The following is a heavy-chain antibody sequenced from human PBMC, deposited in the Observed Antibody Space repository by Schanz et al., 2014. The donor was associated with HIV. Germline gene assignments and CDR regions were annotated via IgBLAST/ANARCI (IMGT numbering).Heavy chain of an antibody. V-gene: IGHV3-23*01. D-gene: IGHD6-19*01. CDR1: GFTFSSNA. J-gene: IGHJ4*02. CDR2: ISGTGGST. CDR3: AKDWRLEQWLVGGPQDY. Sequence: EVQLLESGGDLVEPGGSLRLSCAASGFTFSSNAMSWVRQAPGKGLEWVSAISGTGGSTYYADSVKGRFTISRDNSRNTLYLQMNSLRAEDTAVYFCAKDWRLEQWLVGGPQDYWGQGTLVPVSS.